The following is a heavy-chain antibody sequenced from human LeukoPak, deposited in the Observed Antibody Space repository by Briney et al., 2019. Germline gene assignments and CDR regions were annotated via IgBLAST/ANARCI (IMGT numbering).Heavy chain of an antibody. CDR3: ATRGSGHYIVFDF. J-gene: IGHJ4*02. D-gene: IGHD2-15*01. CDR2: IYYSGST. Sequence: PSETLSLTCIVSGGSVSSGSYYWSWIRQPPGKGLEWIGSIYYSGSTNYTPSLESRVTISVDTSKTQFSLKLSSVTAADAAVYFCATRGSGHYIVFDFWGQGTLVTVSS. CDR1: GGSVSSGSYY. V-gene: IGHV4-61*01.